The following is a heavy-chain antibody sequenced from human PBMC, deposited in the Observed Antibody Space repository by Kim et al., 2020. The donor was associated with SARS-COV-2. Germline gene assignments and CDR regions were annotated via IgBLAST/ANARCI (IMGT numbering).Heavy chain of an antibody. V-gene: IGHV4-59*01. J-gene: IGHJ4*02. CDR1: GGSISSYY. D-gene: IGHD3-10*01. CDR2: IYYSGST. CDR3: ARELFGEERPYFDY. Sequence: SETLSLTCTVSGGSISSYYWSWIRQPPGKGLEWIGYIYYSGSTNYNPSLKSRVTISVDTSKNQFSLKLSSVTAADTAVYYCARELFGEERPYFDYWGQGTLVTVSS.